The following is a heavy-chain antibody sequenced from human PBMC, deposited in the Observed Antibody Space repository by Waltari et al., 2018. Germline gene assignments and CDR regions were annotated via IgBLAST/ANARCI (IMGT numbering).Heavy chain of an antibody. CDR1: GGPFRSYD. D-gene: IGHD3-10*01. V-gene: IGHV1-69*01. J-gene: IGHJ2*01. CDR2: IIPIFGTA. Sequence: QVQLVQSGAAVKKPGSSVKVSCKASGGPFRSYDISWVGPAPGQGLEWMGGIIPIFGTANYAQKFQGRVTITADESTSTAYMELSSLRSEDTAVYYCARDLYYNYGSGLRYFDLWGRGTLVTVSS. CDR3: ARDLYYNYGSGLRYFDL.